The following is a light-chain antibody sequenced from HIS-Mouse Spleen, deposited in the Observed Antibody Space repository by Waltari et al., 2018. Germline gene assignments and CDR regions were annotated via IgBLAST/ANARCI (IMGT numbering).Light chain of an antibody. J-gene: IGLJ3*02. CDR2: EGS. CDR3: CSYAGSSTWV. Sequence: QSALTQPAAVSGSPGQSLTIPCTGTSSDVGSYNLVPWYPQHPGKAPKLMIYEGSKRPSGVSNRFSGSKSGNTASLTISGLQAEDEADYYCCSYAGSSTWVFGGGTKLTVL. V-gene: IGLV2-23*01. CDR1: SSDVGSYNL.